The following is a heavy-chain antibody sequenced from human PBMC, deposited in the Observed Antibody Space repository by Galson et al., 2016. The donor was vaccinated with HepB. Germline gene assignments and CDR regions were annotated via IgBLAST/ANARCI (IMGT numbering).Heavy chain of an antibody. Sequence: SETLSLTCTVSGDSISNSYYYWGWIRQPPGKGLEWIGSVYYSGSTYYNPSLESRVTTSVDTSKSQFSLTLNSVTAADTAVYYCARQGRRCAARPEVGFDYWGQGTLVIVSS. CDR3: ARQGRRCAARPEVGFDY. D-gene: IGHD6-25*01. CDR1: GDSISNSYYY. V-gene: IGHV4-39*01. CDR2: VYYSGST. J-gene: IGHJ4*02.